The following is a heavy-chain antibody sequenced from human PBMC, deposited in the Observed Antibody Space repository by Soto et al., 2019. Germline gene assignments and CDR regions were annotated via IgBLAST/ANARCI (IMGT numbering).Heavy chain of an antibody. CDR2: IYYSGST. CDR1: GGSIGSYY. CDR3: ARHWGYFDVDI. D-gene: IGHD3-9*01. J-gene: IGHJ3*02. V-gene: IGHV4-59*08. Sequence: SETLTLTCTVSGGSIGSYYGSWIRQPPGKGLEWIGYIYYSGSTNYNPSLKSRVTISVDTSKNQFSLKLSSVTAADTAVYYCARHWGYFDVDIWGQGTMVTVSS.